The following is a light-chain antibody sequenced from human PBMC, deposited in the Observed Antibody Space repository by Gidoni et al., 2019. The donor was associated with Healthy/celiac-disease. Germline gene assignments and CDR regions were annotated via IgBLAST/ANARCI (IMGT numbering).Light chain of an antibody. Sequence: EIVLTQSPATLSLSPGESATLSCRASQSVSSYLAWYQQKPGQAPRLLIYDASNRATGIPARFSGSGSGTDFTLTISSLEPEDFAVYYCQQRSNWYTFXQXTKLEIK. CDR1: QSVSSY. V-gene: IGKV3-11*01. CDR3: QQRSNWYT. CDR2: DAS. J-gene: IGKJ2*01.